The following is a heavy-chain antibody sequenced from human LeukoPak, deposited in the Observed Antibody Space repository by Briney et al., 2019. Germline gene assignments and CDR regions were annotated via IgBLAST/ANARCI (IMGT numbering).Heavy chain of an antibody. CDR1: GSSFTSYW. D-gene: IGHD6-13*01. Sequence: GESLQISCKGSGSSFTSYWIGWVRQMPGKGLEWMGIIYPGVSDTRYSPSFQGQVTISADKSISTAYLQWSSLKASDTAMYYCARRVKAAAGTSYFDYWGQGTLVTVSS. V-gene: IGHV5-51*01. CDR3: ARRVKAAAGTSYFDY. J-gene: IGHJ4*02. CDR2: IYPGVSDT.